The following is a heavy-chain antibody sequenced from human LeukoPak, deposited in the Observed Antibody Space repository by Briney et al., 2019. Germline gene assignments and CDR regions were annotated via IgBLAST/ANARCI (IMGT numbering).Heavy chain of an antibody. CDR1: GFTFSDYY. V-gene: IGHV3-11*06. CDR3: ARSNTAYDY. CDR2: ISSSSSYI. J-gene: IGHJ4*02. Sequence: PGGSLRLSCAASGFTFSDYYMSWIRQAPGKGLEWVSSISSSSSYIYYADSVKGRFTISRDDAENSLYLQMNTLRAEDTAVYYCARSNTAYDYWGQGTLVTVSS. D-gene: IGHD5-18*01.